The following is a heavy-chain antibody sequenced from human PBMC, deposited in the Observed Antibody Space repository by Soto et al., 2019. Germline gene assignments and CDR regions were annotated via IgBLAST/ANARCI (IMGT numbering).Heavy chain of an antibody. V-gene: IGHV4-34*01. Sequence: SETLSLTCAVYGGSFSGYYWSWIRQPPGKGLEWIGEINHSGSTNYNPSLKSRVTISVDTSKNQFSLKLSSVTAADTAVYYCARSGYYYYYMDVWGKGTTVTVSS. D-gene: IGHD2-15*01. J-gene: IGHJ6*03. CDR3: ARSGYYYYYMDV. CDR2: INHSGST. CDR1: GGSFSGYY.